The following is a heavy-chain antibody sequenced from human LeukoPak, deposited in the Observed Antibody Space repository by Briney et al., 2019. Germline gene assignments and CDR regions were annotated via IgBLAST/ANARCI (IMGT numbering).Heavy chain of an antibody. J-gene: IGHJ4*02. CDR2: ISGSGGST. V-gene: IGHV3-23*01. Sequence: GGSLRLSCAASGFTFSSYAMSWVRQAPGKGLEWVSAISGSGGSTYYADSVKGRFTISRDNSKNTLYLQMNSLRAEDTAVYYCAEGGSYWSDYFDYWGQGTLVTVSS. D-gene: IGHD1-26*01. CDR3: AEGGSYWSDYFDY. CDR1: GFTFSSYA.